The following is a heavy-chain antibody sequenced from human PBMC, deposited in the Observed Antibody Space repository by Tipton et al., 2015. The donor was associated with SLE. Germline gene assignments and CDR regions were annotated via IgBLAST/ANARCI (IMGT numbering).Heavy chain of an antibody. Sequence: TLSLTCTVSGGSISSSSYYWGWIRQPPGKGLEWIGSIYYSGSTYYNPSLKSRVTISVDTSKNQFSLKLGSVTAADTAVYYCARLGWLQPYYFDYWGQGTLVTVSS. CDR3: ARLGWLQPYYFDY. CDR1: GGSISSSSYY. CDR2: IYYSGST. V-gene: IGHV4-39*01. J-gene: IGHJ4*02. D-gene: IGHD5-24*01.